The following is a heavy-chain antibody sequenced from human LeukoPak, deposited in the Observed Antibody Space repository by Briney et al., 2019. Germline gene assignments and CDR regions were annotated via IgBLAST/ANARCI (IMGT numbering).Heavy chain of an antibody. CDR2: IWDTEIT. J-gene: IGHJ3*02. V-gene: IGHV4-59*01. Sequence: SETLSLTCTVSGGSIRSYFWSWLRQPPGKGLEWIGYIWDTEITDYNPSLKSRVTISLDTSKDHFSLKLRSVTAADTALYFCARGLVLATDDAFDIWGQGTLVTVSS. CDR1: GGSIRSYF. CDR3: ARGLVLATDDAFDI. D-gene: IGHD5-12*01.